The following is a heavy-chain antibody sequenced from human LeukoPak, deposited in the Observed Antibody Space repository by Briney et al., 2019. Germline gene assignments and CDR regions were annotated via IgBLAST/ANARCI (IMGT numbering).Heavy chain of an antibody. D-gene: IGHD3-3*01. J-gene: IGHJ4*02. CDR1: GFTFSSYW. V-gene: IGHV3-7*01. CDR2: IKQDGSEK. Sequence: PGGSLRLSCAASGFTFSSYWMSWVRQAPGKGLEWVANIKQDGSEKYYVDSVKGRFTISRDNAKNSLYLQMNSLRAEDAAVYYCARGDFWSGYANDYWGQGTLVSVSS. CDR3: ARGDFWSGYANDY.